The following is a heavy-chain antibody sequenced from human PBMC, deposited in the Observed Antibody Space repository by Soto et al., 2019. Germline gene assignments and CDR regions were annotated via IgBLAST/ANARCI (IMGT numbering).Heavy chain of an antibody. J-gene: IGHJ4*02. V-gene: IGHV3-7*01. Sequence: EVQVMESGGGLVQPGGSLRLSCEVSGLTFSGYWMTWVRQAPGKGLEWVANLNPEGSAEYYVDSVRGRFTISRDNAKQSLSLQMNSLRVEDTAVYYCVTGYCSAGVCSRGYWGQGTLVTVTS. CDR2: LNPEGSAE. D-gene: IGHD2-8*02. CDR3: VTGYCSAGVCSRGY. CDR1: GLTFSGYW.